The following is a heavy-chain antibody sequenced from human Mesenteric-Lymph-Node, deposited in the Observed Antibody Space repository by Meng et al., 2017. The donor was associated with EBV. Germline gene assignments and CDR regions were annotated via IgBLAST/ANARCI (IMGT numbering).Heavy chain of an antibody. J-gene: IGHJ5*02. V-gene: IGHV1-18*01. Sequence: QVQLVQSGAEVKKPGASVKVSCKAFGYTFSSYSITWVRQAPGQGLEWMGWISVHTGNTNYAQKLQDRVTMTTDTSTNTAYMELRSLRSDDTAAYFCARVADHYGSGSYDTWGQGTLVTVSS. CDR2: ISVHTGNT. CDR3: ARVADHYGSGSYDT. CDR1: GYTFSSYS. D-gene: IGHD3-10*01.